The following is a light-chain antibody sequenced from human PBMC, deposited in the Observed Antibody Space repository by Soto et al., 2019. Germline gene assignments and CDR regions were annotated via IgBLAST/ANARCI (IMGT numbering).Light chain of an antibody. J-gene: IGLJ2*01. V-gene: IGLV2-14*03. CDR3: SSYTTCSALGV. CDR2: DVS. Sequence: QSALTQPASVSGSPGQSITISCTGTSSDVGGYNYVSWYQQHPGKAPKLIIYDVSDRPPGVSNRFSGSKSGNTASLTISGLQAEDEADYYCSSYTTCSALGVFGAGTKLTVL. CDR1: SSDVGGYNY.